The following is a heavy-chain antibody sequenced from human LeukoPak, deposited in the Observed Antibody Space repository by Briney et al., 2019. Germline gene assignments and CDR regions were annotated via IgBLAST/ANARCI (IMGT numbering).Heavy chain of an antibody. CDR1: GGSFSGYY. Sequence: SETLSLTCAVYGGSFSGYYWSWIRQPPGKGLEGIGEINHSGSTNYNPSLKSRVTISVDTSKNQFSLKLSSVTAADTAVYYCARGASGDYWGQGTLVTVSS. D-gene: IGHD3-10*01. CDR2: INHSGST. J-gene: IGHJ4*02. V-gene: IGHV4-34*01. CDR3: ARGASGDY.